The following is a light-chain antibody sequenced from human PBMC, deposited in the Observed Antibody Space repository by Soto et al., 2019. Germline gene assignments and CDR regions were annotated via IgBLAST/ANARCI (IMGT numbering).Light chain of an antibody. V-gene: IGKV1-13*02. CDR1: QGISSA. J-gene: IGKJ4*01. CDR2: DAS. CDR3: HQFNSSPLT. Sequence: AIQLTQSPSSLSASVGDRVTITCRASQGISSALAWYQQKPGKAPKLLIYDASSLESGVPSRVSGSGSGTDFPLTISSLQPEEFATYYCHQFNSSPLTFGGGT.